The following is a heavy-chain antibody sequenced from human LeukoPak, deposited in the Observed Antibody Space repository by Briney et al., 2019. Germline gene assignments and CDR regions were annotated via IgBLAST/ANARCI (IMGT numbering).Heavy chain of an antibody. D-gene: IGHD6-19*01. Sequence: KPSETLSLTCTVSGGSISSYYWSWIRQPPGKGLECIGYIYCSGSTNYNPSLKSRVTISVDTSKNQFSLKLNSLTAAYTAVYYCARAGVSVAGQRYYMDVWGKRTTVTVSS. CDR1: GGSISSYY. J-gene: IGHJ6*03. V-gene: IGHV4-59*01. CDR3: ARAGVSVAGQRYYMDV. CDR2: IYCSGST.